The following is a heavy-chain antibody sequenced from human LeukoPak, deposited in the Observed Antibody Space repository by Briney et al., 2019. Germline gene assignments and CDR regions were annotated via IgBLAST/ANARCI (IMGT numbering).Heavy chain of an antibody. D-gene: IGHD1-1*01. CDR1: GFTFSDYG. CDR2: IWYDGTNQ. V-gene: IGHV3-33*01. Sequence: PGGSLRLSCTASGFTFSDYGMHWVRQAPGKRLEWVAVIWYDGTNQYYADSAEGRFTISRDNSKNTLYLQMNSLRVEDTAVYYCARDHNYAFDNWGQGTLVTVSS. CDR3: ARDHNYAFDN. J-gene: IGHJ4*02.